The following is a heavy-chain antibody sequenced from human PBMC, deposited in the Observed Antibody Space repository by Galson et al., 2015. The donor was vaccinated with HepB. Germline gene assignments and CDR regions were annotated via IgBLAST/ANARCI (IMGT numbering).Heavy chain of an antibody. Sequence: SVKVSCKASGYTFTGYYMHWVRQAPGQGPEWMGWINPNSGGTNYAQKFQGRVTMTRDTSISTAYMELSRLRSDDTAVYYCARPLPRYCSSTSCRGWFDPWGQGTLVTVSS. J-gene: IGHJ5*02. V-gene: IGHV1-2*02. CDR1: GYTFTGYY. CDR2: INPNSGGT. CDR3: ARPLPRYCSSTSCRGWFDP. D-gene: IGHD2-2*01.